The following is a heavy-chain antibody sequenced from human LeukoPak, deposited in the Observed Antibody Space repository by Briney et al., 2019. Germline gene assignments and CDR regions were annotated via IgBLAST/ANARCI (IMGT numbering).Heavy chain of an antibody. CDR1: GFTFTSYD. Sequence: ASVTVSCTASGFTFTSYDINWVRQASGQGLEWMGWMNPNNGNTGYAQKFQGRVTMTRDTSISTAYLELTGLRSEDTAVYYCVRDAEGAAISVNYWFDPWGQGTLVTVSS. CDR3: VRDAEGAAISVNYWFDP. J-gene: IGHJ5*02. D-gene: IGHD2-2*02. CDR2: MNPNNGNT. V-gene: IGHV1-8*01.